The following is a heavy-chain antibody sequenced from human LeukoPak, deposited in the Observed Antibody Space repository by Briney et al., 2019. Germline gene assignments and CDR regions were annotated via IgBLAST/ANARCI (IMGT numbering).Heavy chain of an antibody. J-gene: IGHJ3*02. CDR2: IDPGGGST. Sequence: GGSLRLSCAASGFTFSSYYMHWVRQAPGQGLEWMGIIDPGGGSTSYTQKFQGRVTMTRDTSTSTVYMELRSLRSEDTAVYYCAIRRREVVIAIHSAFDIWGQGTMVTVSS. CDR1: GFTFSSYY. D-gene: IGHD2-21*01. CDR3: AIRRREVVIAIHSAFDI. V-gene: IGHV1-46*01.